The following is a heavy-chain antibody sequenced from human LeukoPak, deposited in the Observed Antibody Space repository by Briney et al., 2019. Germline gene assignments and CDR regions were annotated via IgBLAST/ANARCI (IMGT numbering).Heavy chain of an antibody. V-gene: IGHV4-39*01. CDR1: GGSISSSSYY. Sequence: PSETLSLTCTVSGGSISSSSYYWGWIRQPPGKGLEWIGSIYYSGSTYYNPSLKSRVTISVDTSKNQFSLKLSSVTAADTAVYYCARGLHWFDPWGQGTLVTVSS. CDR2: IYYSGST. J-gene: IGHJ5*02. CDR3: ARGLHWFDP.